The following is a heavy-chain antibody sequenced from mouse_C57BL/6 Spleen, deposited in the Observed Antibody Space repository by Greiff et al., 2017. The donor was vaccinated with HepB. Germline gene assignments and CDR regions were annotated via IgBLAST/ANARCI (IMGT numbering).Heavy chain of an antibody. J-gene: IGHJ3*01. V-gene: IGHV1-64*01. D-gene: IGHD2-1*01. CDR3: AREAYNYGNFTWFAY. Sequence: VQLQQPGAELVKPGASVKLSCKASGYTFTSYWMRWVKQRPGQGLEWIGMIHPNSGSTNYNEKFKSKATLTVDKSSSTAYMQLSSLTSEDSAVYYCAREAYNYGNFTWFAYWGQGTLVTVSA. CDR2: IHPNSGST. CDR1: GYTFTSYW.